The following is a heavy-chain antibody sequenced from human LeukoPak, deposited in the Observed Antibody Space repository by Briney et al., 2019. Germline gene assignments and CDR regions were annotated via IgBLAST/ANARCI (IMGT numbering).Heavy chain of an antibody. CDR2: IRYDGSNK. D-gene: IGHD6-6*01. CDR1: GFTFSSYG. J-gene: IGHJ6*03. Sequence: GGSLRLSCAASGFTFSSYGMHWVRQAPGKGLEWVAFIRYDGSNKYYADSVKGRFTISRDNSKNTLYVQMYSLRADDTAVYYCAKGGYSSSDRRSYYMDVWGKGTTVTVS. CDR3: AKGGYSSSDRRSYYMDV. V-gene: IGHV3-30*02.